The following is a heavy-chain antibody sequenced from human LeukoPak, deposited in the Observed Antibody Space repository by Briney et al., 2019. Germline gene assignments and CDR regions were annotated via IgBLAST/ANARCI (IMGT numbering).Heavy chain of an antibody. Sequence: SETLSLTCTVSGGSISSYYWSWIRQPPGKGLEWVGHIYYSRSTNYNPSLKSRVTISVNTPKNQFSLKLSSVTAADTAVYYCARDRVGATESYYYYYMDVWGQGTTVTVSS. J-gene: IGHJ6*03. D-gene: IGHD1-26*01. CDR1: GGSISSYY. V-gene: IGHV4-59*01. CDR2: IYYSRST. CDR3: ARDRVGATESYYYYYMDV.